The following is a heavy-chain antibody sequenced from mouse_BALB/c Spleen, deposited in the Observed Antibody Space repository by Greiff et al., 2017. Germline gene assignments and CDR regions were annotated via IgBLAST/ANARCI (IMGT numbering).Heavy chain of an antibody. V-gene: IGHV3-6*02. D-gene: IGHD1-2*01. J-gene: IGHJ3*01. CDR2: ISYDGSN. CDR1: GYSITSGYY. Sequence: VQLKESGPGLVKPSQSLSLTCSVTGYSITSGYYWNWIRQFPGNKLEWMGYISYDGSNNYNPSLKNRISITRDTSKNQFFLKLNSVTTEDTATYYCAREDYGYPAWFAYWGQGTLVTVSA. CDR3: AREDYGYPAWFAY.